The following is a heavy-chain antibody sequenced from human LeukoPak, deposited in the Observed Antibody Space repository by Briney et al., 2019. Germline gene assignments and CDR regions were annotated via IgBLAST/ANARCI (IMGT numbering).Heavy chain of an antibody. CDR1: GFTFSSYA. V-gene: IGHV3-64*01. Sequence: SGGSLRLSCAASGFTFSSYAMHWVRQAPGKGLEYVSAISSNGGSTYYANSVKGRFTISRDNSKNTLYLQMNSLRAEDSAVYYCAKDPAPYKYTSPTYYFDYWGQGTLVTVSS. CDR3: AKDPAPYKYTSPTYYFDY. D-gene: IGHD5-24*01. CDR2: ISSNGGST. J-gene: IGHJ4*02.